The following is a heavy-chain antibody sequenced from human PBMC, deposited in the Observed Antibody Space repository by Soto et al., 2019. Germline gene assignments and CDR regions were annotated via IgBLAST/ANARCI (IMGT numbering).Heavy chain of an antibody. CDR1: GGSIISSSYY. D-gene: IGHD5-18*01. CDR3: ARHVRDTAMIYYYYYGMDV. CDR2: IYYIAST. J-gene: IGHJ6*02. V-gene: IGHV4-39*01. Sequence: PSEPLSLTCAVSGGSIISSSYYWGWIRQPAGNWVEWMWIIYYIASTYYNPSLKSRVTISVDTSKNQFSLKLSSVTAADTAVYYCARHVRDTAMIYYYYYGMDVWGQGNTVTVSS.